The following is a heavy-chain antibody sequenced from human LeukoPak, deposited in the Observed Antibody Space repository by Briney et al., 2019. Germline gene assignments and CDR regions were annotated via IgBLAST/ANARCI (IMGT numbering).Heavy chain of an antibody. V-gene: IGHV4-30-4*08. CDR1: GGSISSGDYH. CDR3: ARDPAHDYVWGSPTGVDI. D-gene: IGHD3-16*01. Sequence: SQTLSLTCTVSGGSISSGDYHWSWIRQPPGKGLEWIGYIYYSGSTYYNPSLKSRVTISVDTSKNQFSLKLSSVTAADTAVYYCARDPAHDYVWGSPTGVDIWGQGTMVTVSS. J-gene: IGHJ3*02. CDR2: IYYSGST.